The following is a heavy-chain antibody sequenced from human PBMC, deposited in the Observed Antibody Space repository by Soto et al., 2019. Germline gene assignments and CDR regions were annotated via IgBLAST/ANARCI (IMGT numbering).Heavy chain of an antibody. CDR1: GFTFSSYW. CDR2: IKQDGSEK. D-gene: IGHD3-10*01. J-gene: IGHJ5*02. CDR3: ARDSPSCCYGSGGPGP. V-gene: IGHV3-7*03. Sequence: EVQLVESGGGLVQPGGSLRLSCAASGFTFSSYWMSWVRQAPGKGLEWVANIKQDGSEKYYVDSVKGRFTISRDNAKNLLFLQMNSLRAEDTAVYYCARDSPSCCYGSGGPGPWGQGTLVTVSS.